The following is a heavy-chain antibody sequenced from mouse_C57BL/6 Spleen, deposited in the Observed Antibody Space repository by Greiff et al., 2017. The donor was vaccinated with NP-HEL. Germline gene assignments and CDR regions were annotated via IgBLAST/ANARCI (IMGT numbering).Heavy chain of an antibody. CDR3: ARSYYGIYAMDY. J-gene: IGHJ4*01. Sequence: VQLQQSGPELVKPGASVKISCKASGYAFSSSWMNWVKQRPGTGLEWIGRIYPGDGDTNYNGKFKGKATLTADKSSSTAYMQLSSLTSEDSAVYFCARSYYGIYAMDYWGQGTSVTDSS. CDR1: GYAFSSSW. CDR2: IYPGDGDT. D-gene: IGHD1-1*01. V-gene: IGHV1-82*01.